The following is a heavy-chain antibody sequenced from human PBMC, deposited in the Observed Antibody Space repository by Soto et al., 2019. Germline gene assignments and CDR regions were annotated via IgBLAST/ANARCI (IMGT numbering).Heavy chain of an antibody. CDR3: ARVTVLRFFVWLPSPYYYYYYYMDV. CDR1: GYTFTSYD. CDR2: MNPNSGNT. Sequence: GASVKVSCKASGYTFTSYDINWVRQATGQGLEWMGWMNPNSGNTGYAQKFQGRVTMTRNTSISTAYMELSSLRSEDTAVYYCARVTVLRFFVWLPSPYYYYYYYMDVWGKGTTVTVSS. V-gene: IGHV1-8*01. D-gene: IGHD3-3*01. J-gene: IGHJ6*03.